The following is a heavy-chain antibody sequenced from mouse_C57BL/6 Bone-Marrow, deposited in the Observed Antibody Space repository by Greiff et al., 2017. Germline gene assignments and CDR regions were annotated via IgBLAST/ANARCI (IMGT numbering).Heavy chain of an antibody. J-gene: IGHJ2*01. Sequence: EVKLMESGGGLVQPGESLKLSCESNEYEFPSHDMSWVRKTPEKRLELVAAINSDGGSTYYPDTMERRFNISRDNATKTLYLQMRSRRAEDTALYYCARQRVDYWGQGTTLTVSS. CDR2: INSDGGST. CDR1: EYEFPSHD. V-gene: IGHV5-2*01. CDR3: ARQRVDY.